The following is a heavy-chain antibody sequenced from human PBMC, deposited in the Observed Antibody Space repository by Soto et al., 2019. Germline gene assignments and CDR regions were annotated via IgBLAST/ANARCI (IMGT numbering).Heavy chain of an antibody. CDR2: ISGSGGST. CDR1: GFTFSSYA. D-gene: IGHD6-19*01. J-gene: IGHJ6*02. CDR3: ANRPLPTPPYSSGWDNYYYYGMDV. Sequence: GGSLRLSCAASGFTFSSYAMSWVRQAPGKGLEWVSAISGSGGSTYYADSVKGRFTISRDNSKNTLYLQMNSLRAEDTAVYYCANRPLPTPPYSSGWDNYYYYGMDVWGQGTTVTVSS. V-gene: IGHV3-23*01.